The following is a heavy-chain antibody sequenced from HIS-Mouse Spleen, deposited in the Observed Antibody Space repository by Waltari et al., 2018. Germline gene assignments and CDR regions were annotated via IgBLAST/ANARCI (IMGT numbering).Heavy chain of an antibody. J-gene: IGHJ2*01. D-gene: IGHD6-13*01. Sequence: QLQLQDSGPGLVKPSENLSLTCTVSGGSISSSSYYWGWIRQPPGKGLEWIGSIYYSGSTYYNPSLKSRVTISVDTSKNQFSLKLSSVTAADTAVYYCAREIPYSSSWYDWYFDLWAVAPWSLSPQ. V-gene: IGHV4-39*07. CDR3: AREIPYSSSWYDWYFDL. CDR2: IYYSGST. CDR1: GGSISSSSYY.